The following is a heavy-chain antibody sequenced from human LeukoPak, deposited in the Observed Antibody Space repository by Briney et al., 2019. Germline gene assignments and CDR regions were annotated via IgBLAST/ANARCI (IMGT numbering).Heavy chain of an antibody. Sequence: SETLSLTCAVYGGSFSGYYWSWIRQPPGKGLEWIGEINHSGSTNYNPSLKSRVTISVDTSKNQFSLKLSSVTAADTAVYYCVRGRYWAYLHLNWFDPWGQGTLVTVSS. CDR2: INHSGST. V-gene: IGHV4-34*01. CDR3: VRGRYWAYLHLNWFDP. CDR1: GGSFSGYY. D-gene: IGHD1-26*01. J-gene: IGHJ5*02.